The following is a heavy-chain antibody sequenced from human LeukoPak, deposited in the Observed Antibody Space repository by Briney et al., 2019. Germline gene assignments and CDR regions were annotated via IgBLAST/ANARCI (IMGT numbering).Heavy chain of an antibody. J-gene: IGHJ4*02. Sequence: GGSLRPSCAASGFTFSDYYMSWIRQAPGKGLEWVSYISSSGSTIYYADSVKGRFTISRDNAKNSLYLQMNSLRAEDTAVYYCARDLGSLYDSSGHGGFYFDYWGQGTLVTVSS. CDR3: ARDLGSLYDSSGHGGFYFDY. V-gene: IGHV3-11*04. D-gene: IGHD3-22*01. CDR1: GFTFSDYY. CDR2: ISSSGSTI.